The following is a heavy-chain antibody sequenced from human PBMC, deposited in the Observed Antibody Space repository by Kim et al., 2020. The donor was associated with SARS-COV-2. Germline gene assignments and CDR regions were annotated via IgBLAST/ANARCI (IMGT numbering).Heavy chain of an antibody. D-gene: IGHD3-9*01. J-gene: IGHJ4*02. CDR1: GFTFSSYG. Sequence: GGSLRLSCAASGFTFSSYGMHWVRQAPGKGLEWVAVIWYDGSNKYYADSVKGRFTISRDNSKNTLYLQMNSLRAEDTAVYYCARDGGRLDFDWLGYYYFDYWGQGTLVTVSS. CDR2: IWYDGSNK. CDR3: ARDGGRLDFDWLGYYYFDY. V-gene: IGHV3-33*01.